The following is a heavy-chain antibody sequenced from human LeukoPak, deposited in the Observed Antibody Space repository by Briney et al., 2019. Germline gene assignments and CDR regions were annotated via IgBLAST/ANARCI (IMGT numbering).Heavy chain of an antibody. CDR2: IRDSGGVI. CDR3: AKRLRDGYNSPIDF. V-gene: IGHV3-23*01. J-gene: IGHJ4*02. CDR1: GFTFSSYE. D-gene: IGHD5-24*01. Sequence: GGSLRLSRAASGFTFSSYEMNWVRQAPGKGLEWVSGIRDSGGVIDYADSVEGRFNISRDTSKNTLHLQMNSLRAEDTAVYYCAKRLRDGYNSPIDFWGQGTLVTVSS.